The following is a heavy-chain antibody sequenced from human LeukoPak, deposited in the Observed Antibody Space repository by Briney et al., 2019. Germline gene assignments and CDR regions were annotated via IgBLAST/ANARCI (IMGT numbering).Heavy chain of an antibody. Sequence: SETLSLTCAVSGESFSGYFWTWIRQPPGKGLEWIGESNHFGSTYYNPSLKSRVTISVDTSKKQFSLNVRSVTDADTAVYFCARGRLQLWSFPLPYNHYAIDVWGQGTTVTVSS. V-gene: IGHV4-34*01. CDR1: GESFSGYF. J-gene: IGHJ6*02. CDR2: SNHFGST. D-gene: IGHD5-18*01. CDR3: ARGRLQLWSFPLPYNHYAIDV.